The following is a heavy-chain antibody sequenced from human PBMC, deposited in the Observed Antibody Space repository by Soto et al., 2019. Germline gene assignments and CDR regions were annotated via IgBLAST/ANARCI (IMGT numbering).Heavy chain of an antibody. CDR1: GGSFSGYY. V-gene: IGHV4-34*01. CDR3: ARLMAETTYYYYYGMDV. CDR2: INHSGST. J-gene: IGHJ6*02. D-gene: IGHD1-7*01. Sequence: SETLSLTCAVYGGSFSGYYCIFIRHPPLKGLEWIGEINHSGSTNYNPSLKSRVTISVDTSKNQFSLKLSSVTAADTAVYYCARLMAETTYYYYYGMDVWGQGTTVTVSS.